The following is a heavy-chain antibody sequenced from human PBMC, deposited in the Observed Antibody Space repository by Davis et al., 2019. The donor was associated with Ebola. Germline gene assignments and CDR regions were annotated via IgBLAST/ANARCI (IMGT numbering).Heavy chain of an antibody. J-gene: IGHJ4*02. Sequence: PGGSLGLSCAASGSTSSSYSMTWVRQAPGKGLEWVSYISSSGSTIYFADSVKGRFTISRDNAKNTLYLQMNSLRAEDTALYFCARAATSWAFYGGYESLQHFDCWGQGTLVTVSS. CDR3: ARAATSWAFYGGYESLQHFDC. V-gene: IGHV3-48*04. D-gene: IGHD4-17*01. CDR1: GSTSSSYS. CDR2: ISSSGSTI.